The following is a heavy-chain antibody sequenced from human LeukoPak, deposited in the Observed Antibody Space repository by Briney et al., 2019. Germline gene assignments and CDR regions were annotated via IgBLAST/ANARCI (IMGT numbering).Heavy chain of an antibody. D-gene: IGHD5-24*01. CDR3: ARATRNGYDY. CDR1: GFTFRIYG. Sequence: GGSLRLSCAASGFTFRIYGMNWVRQAPGKGPEWVSHIAHDSTTIYYADSVRGRFTMSRDNARNSPFLQMNSLRPEDTAMYYCARATRNGYDYWGPGTLVTVSS. CDR2: IAHDSTTI. J-gene: IGHJ4*02. V-gene: IGHV3-48*04.